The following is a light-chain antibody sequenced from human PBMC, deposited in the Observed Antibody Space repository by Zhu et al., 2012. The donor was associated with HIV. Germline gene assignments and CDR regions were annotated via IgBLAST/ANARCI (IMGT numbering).Light chain of an antibody. V-gene: IGKV1-9*01. CDR1: QGISNY. Sequence: DIQLTQSPSFLSASVGDRVTISCRASQGISNYLAWYHQKPGKASKLLIYAASILQSGVPSRFSGSGSGTEFTLTISSLQPEDFATYYCQHLTIYPTFGGGSKVEMK. J-gene: IGKJ4*01. CDR2: AAS. CDR3: QHLTIYPT.